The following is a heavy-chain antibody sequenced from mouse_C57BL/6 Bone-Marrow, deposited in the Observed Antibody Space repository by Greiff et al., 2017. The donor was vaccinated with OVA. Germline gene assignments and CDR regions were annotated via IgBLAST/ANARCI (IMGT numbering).Heavy chain of an antibody. CDR1: GYAFTNYL. J-gene: IGHJ3*01. CDR2: LNPGSGGT. Sequence: QVQLQQSGAELVRPGTSVKVSCKASGYAFTNYLIEWVKQRPGQGLEWIGVLNPGSGGTNYNEKFKGKATLTADKSSSTASMQLSRRTSVDSAVYFCERAPAYYFGSPAWFAYWGQGTLVTVSA. V-gene: IGHV1-54*01. CDR3: ERAPAYYFGSPAWFAY. D-gene: IGHD1-1*01.